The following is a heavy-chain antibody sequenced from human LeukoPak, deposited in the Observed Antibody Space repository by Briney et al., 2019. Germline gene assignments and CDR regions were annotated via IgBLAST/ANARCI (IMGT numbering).Heavy chain of an antibody. J-gene: IGHJ4*02. CDR1: GFTFSSYT. V-gene: IGHV3-30-3*01. CDR3: ARFRTWGDKAFDY. CDR2: ISFDGSNK. Sequence: GGSLRLSCAASGFTFSSYTIHWVRQPPGKGLEWVAVISFDGSNKYYADSVKGRFTISRDNSKNTLYLQMNSLRAEDTAVYYCARFRTWGDKAFDYWGQGTLNTVSS. D-gene: IGHD2-21*02.